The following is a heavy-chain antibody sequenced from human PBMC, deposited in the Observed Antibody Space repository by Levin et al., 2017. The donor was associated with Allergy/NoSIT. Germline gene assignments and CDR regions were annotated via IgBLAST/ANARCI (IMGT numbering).Heavy chain of an antibody. V-gene: IGHV3-30*18. CDR1: GFTFSSYG. D-gene: IGHD3-10*01. Sequence: SGGSLRLSRAASGFTFSSYGMHWVRQAPGKGLEWVAVISYDGSNKYYADSVKGRFTISRDNSKNTLYLQMNSLRAEDTAVYYCAKDRYYGSGNPDVDYWGQGTLVTVSS. CDR2: ISYDGSNK. CDR3: AKDRYYGSGNPDVDY. J-gene: IGHJ4*02.